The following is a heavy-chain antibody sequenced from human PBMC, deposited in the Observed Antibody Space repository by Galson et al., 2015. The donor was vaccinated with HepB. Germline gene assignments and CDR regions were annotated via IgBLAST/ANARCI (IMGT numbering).Heavy chain of an antibody. Sequence: SVKVSCKASGYTFTSYGISWVRQAPGQGLEWMGWISAYNGNTNYAQKLQGRVTMTTDTSTSTAYMELRSLRSDDTAVYYCARDCTNGVCWGYYYYGVDVWGQGTTVTVSS. D-gene: IGHD2-8*01. V-gene: IGHV1-18*04. CDR3: ARDCTNGVCWGYYYYGVDV. J-gene: IGHJ6*02. CDR1: GYTFTSYG. CDR2: ISAYNGNT.